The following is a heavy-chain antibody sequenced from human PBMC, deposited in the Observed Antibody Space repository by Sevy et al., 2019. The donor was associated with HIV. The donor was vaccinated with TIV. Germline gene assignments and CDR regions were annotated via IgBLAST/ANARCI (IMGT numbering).Heavy chain of an antibody. J-gene: IGHJ4*02. CDR3: VRGRDYGNFDY. Sequence: GGSLRLSCAASGFTFSTFSMNWVRQAPGKGLEWVALIWYDGSNKYYADSVKGRFTISRDNSKNTLSLQMNSLRAEDTAVYYCVRGRDYGNFDYWGQRTLVTVSS. D-gene: IGHD4-17*01. CDR2: IWYDGSNK. V-gene: IGHV3-33*08. CDR1: GFTFSTFS.